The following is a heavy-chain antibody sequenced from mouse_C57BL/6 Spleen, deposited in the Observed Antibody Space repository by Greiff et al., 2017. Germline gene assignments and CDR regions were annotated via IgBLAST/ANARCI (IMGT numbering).Heavy chain of an antibody. D-gene: IGHD3-2*02. Sequence: QVQLQQPGAELVRPGSSVKLSCKASGYTFTSYWMHWVKQRPIQGLEWIGNIDPSDSETHYNQKFKDKATLTVDKSSSTAYMQLSSLTSEDSAVYYCARSGSGYAWLAYWGQGTLVTVSA. CDR2: IDPSDSET. J-gene: IGHJ3*01. CDR1: GYTFTSYW. CDR3: ARSGSGYAWLAY. V-gene: IGHV1-52*01.